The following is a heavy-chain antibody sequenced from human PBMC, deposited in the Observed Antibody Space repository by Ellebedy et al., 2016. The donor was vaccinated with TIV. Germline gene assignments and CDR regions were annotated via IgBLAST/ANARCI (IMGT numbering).Heavy chain of an antibody. Sequence: SVKVSXXASGGTFSSYAISWVRQAPGQGLEWMGGIIPIFGTANYAQKFQGRVTITADESTSTAYMELSSLRSEDTAVYYCARASRDKSGYDWLFFDYWGQGTLVTVSS. CDR2: IIPIFGTA. CDR1: GGTFSSYA. D-gene: IGHD5-12*01. V-gene: IGHV1-69*13. J-gene: IGHJ4*02. CDR3: ARASRDKSGYDWLFFDY.